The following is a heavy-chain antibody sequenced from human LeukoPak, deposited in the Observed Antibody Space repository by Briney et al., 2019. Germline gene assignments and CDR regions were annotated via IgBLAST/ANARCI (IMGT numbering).Heavy chain of an antibody. V-gene: IGHV4-30-2*01. D-gene: IGHD3-22*01. CDR2: IYHSGST. CDR3: ARAYYYDSSGYQYNWFDP. Sequence: RSSETLSLTCAVSGGSISSGGYSWSWIRQPPGKGLEWIGYIYHSGSTYYNPSLKSRVTISVDRSKNQFSLKLSSVTAADTAVYYCARAYYYDSSGYQYNWFDPWGQGTLVTVSS. CDR1: GGSISSGGYS. J-gene: IGHJ5*02.